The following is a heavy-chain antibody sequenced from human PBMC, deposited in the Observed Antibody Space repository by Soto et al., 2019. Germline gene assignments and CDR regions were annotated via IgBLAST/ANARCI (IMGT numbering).Heavy chain of an antibody. V-gene: IGHV3-30-3*01. Sequence: PGGSLRLSCAASGFTFSSYAIHWVRQAPGKGLEWVAVISYDGNNKYYADSVKGRFTISRDNSKNTLYLQMNSLRAEDTAVYYCARDPSYYGMDVWGQGTTVTVSS. J-gene: IGHJ6*02. CDR1: GFTFSSYA. CDR2: ISYDGNNK. CDR3: ARDPSYYGMDV.